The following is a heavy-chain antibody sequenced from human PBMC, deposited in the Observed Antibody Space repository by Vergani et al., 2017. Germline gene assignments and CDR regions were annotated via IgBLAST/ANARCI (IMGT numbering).Heavy chain of an antibody. Sequence: EVQLVESGGGLVQPGRSLRLSCAASGFTFSSYAMSWVRQAPGKGLEWVSAISGSGGSTYYADSVKGRFTISRDNSKNTLYLQMNSLRAEDTAVYYCARDVVGIAVAGRTFDYWGQGTLVTVSS. D-gene: IGHD6-19*01. V-gene: IGHV3-23*04. J-gene: IGHJ4*02. CDR3: ARDVVGIAVAGRTFDY. CDR2: ISGSGGST. CDR1: GFTFSSYA.